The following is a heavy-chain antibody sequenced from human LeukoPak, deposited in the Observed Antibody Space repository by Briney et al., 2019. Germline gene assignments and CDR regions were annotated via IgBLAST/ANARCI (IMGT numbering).Heavy chain of an antibody. CDR1: GFTVSSNY. CDR2: IYSGGST. J-gene: IGHJ6*03. D-gene: IGHD3-16*02. CDR3: ARVILSRDYVWGSNRPETYYNYYYMDV. Sequence: GGSLRLSCAASGFTVSSNYMSWVRQAPGKGLEWVSVIYSGGSTYYADSVKGRFSISRDNSKNTLYLQMNSLRAEDTAVYYCARVILSRDYVWGSNRPETYYNYYYMDVWGKGTTVTVSS. V-gene: IGHV3-53*01.